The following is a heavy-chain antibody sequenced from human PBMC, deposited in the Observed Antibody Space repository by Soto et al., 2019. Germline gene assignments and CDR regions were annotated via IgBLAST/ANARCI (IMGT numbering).Heavy chain of an antibody. CDR3: AKNQERELPRVIDF. CDR2: MSGSSSTT. Sequence: EVRLLESGGGLVKPGGSLRLSCATSGLTFSNYAMSWVRQAPGGGLVWVSSMSGSSSTTYYLDSVRGRFTFSRDRSKNTLYLQMSSLRAEDTALYYCAKNQERELPRVIDFWGQGTLVTVSS. J-gene: IGHJ4*02. D-gene: IGHD1-7*01. CDR1: GLTFSNYA. V-gene: IGHV3-23*01.